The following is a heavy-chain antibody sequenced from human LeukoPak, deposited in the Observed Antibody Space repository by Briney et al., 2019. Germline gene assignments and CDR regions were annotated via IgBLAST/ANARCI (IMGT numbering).Heavy chain of an antibody. J-gene: IGHJ6*02. V-gene: IGHV3-30-3*01. CDR3: ARGDYDLSGSYHYGMDV. CDR2: MSSDGNKK. Sequence: GGSLRLSCAAPGFTFNSYTMHWVRQAPCKGLEWVAVMSSDGNKKFYAEYVKGRFTISRDNSGNTLYLEMNSLRGEDTAVYYCARGDYDLSGSYHYGMDVWGQGTTVTVSS. D-gene: IGHD3-10*01. CDR1: GFTFNSYT.